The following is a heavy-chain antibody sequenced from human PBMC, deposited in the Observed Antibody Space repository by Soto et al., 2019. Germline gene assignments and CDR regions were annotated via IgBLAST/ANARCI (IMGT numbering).Heavy chain of an antibody. J-gene: IGHJ5*02. CDR1: GESFSGYY. V-gene: IGHV4-34*01. Sequence: KASETMYLTCAVCGESFSGYYWSWIRKPPGKGLEWIGEINHSGSTNYNPSLKSRVTISVDTSKNQFSLKLSSVTAADTAVYYCARGSFRREYYYGSGSYFGWFDPWGQGTLVTVSS. D-gene: IGHD3-10*01. CDR3: ARGSFRREYYYGSGSYFGWFDP. CDR2: INHSGST.